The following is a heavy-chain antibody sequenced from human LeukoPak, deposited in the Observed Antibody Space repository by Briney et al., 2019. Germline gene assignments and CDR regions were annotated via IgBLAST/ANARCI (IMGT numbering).Heavy chain of an antibody. CDR2: IYYSGST. CDR3: ARLSSALVNAFDI. D-gene: IGHD1-26*01. Sequence: SETLSLTCAVYGGSFSGYYWGWIRQPPGKGLEWIGSIYYSGSTYYNPSLKSRVTISVDTSKNQFSLKLSSVTAADTAVYYCARLSSALVNAFDIWGQGTMVTVSS. V-gene: IGHV4-39*01. J-gene: IGHJ3*02. CDR1: GGSFSGYY.